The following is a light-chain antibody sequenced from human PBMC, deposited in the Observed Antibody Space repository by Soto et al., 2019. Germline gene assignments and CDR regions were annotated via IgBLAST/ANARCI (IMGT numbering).Light chain of an antibody. Sequence: DVKITQSPSSLSSSAGDRVTITCLASQSISSYLSWYQQKPGKAPKLLIYAASSLQSGVPSRFSGSGSGTDFTLTISSLHPEDFATYYCQQSYSTPPVTFGQGTRLEIK. J-gene: IGKJ5*01. CDR1: QSISSY. CDR3: QQSYSTPPVT. V-gene: IGKV1-39*01. CDR2: AAS.